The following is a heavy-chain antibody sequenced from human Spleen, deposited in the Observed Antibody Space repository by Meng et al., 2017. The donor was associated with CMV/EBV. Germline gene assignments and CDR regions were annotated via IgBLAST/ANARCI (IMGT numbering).Heavy chain of an antibody. J-gene: IGHJ5*02. V-gene: IGHV1-18*01. CDR3: ARMGRNKYGEDNWFDP. CDR2: ISPYNGNT. Sequence: ASVKVSCKASGYTFTSYGITWVRQAPGQGLECVGWISPYNGNTNYAQKFRGRVTMTTDTSTSTAYMELRSLRFDDTAVYYCARMGRNKYGEDNWFDPWGQGTLVTVSS. CDR1: GYTFTSYG. D-gene: IGHD7-27*01.